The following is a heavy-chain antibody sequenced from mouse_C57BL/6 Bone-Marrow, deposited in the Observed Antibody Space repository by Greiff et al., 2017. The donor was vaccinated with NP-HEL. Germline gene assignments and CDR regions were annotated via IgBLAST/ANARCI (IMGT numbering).Heavy chain of an antibody. CDR3: ARTGTY. J-gene: IGHJ3*01. V-gene: IGHV1-82*01. CDR2: IYPGDGDT. Sequence: QVTLKESGPELVKPGASVKISCKASGYAFSSSWMNWVKQRPGKGLEWIGRIYPGDGDTNYNGKFKGKATLTADKSSSTAYMQLSSLTSEDSAVYFCARTGTYWGQGTLVTVSA. CDR1: GYAFSSSW.